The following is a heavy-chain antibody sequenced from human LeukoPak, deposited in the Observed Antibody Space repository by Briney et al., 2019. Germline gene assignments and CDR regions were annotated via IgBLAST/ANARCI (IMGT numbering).Heavy chain of an antibody. CDR2: IYTGGST. CDR3: AREYCSSTSCYLMDY. CDR1: GGSLSSYY. Sequence: SETLSLTCTVSGGSLSSYYWSWIRQPAGKGLEWIGRIYTGGSTNYNPSLKSRLTMSVDTSKNQFSLKLNSVTAADTAVYYCAREYCSSTSCYLMDYWGQGTLVTVSS. D-gene: IGHD2-2*01. J-gene: IGHJ4*02. V-gene: IGHV4-4*07.